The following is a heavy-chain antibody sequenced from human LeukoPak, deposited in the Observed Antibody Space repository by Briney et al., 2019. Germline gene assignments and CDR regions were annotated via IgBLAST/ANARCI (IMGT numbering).Heavy chain of an antibody. J-gene: IGHJ4*02. CDR2: INHSGST. D-gene: IGHD3-22*01. CDR1: GGSISSSNW. Sequence: SGTLSLTCAVSGGSISSSNWWSWVRQPPGKGLEWIGEINHSGSTKYNVSLKSRVTISVDKSKNLFSLNLISVTAADTAVYYCARDQGHYDSSGYYHAGNFDYWGQGTLVTVSS. CDR3: ARDQGHYDSSGYYHAGNFDY. V-gene: IGHV4-4*02.